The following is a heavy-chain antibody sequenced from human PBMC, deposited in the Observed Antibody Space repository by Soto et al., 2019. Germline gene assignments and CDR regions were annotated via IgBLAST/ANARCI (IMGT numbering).Heavy chain of an antibody. CDR1: SYTFRSYR. V-gene: IGHV5-10-1*01. J-gene: IGHJ4*02. CDR2: IDPSDSYT. CDR3: ARLQSPTGYYTRGFDY. D-gene: IGHD3-3*01. Sequence: VESLNISCKPSSYTFRSYRITWVPQMPGKGLEWMGRIDPSDSYTNYSPSFQGHGTMSVDKAISTAYLQWSSLKASDTAIYSCARLQSPTGYYTRGFDYWGQGALFTVSS.